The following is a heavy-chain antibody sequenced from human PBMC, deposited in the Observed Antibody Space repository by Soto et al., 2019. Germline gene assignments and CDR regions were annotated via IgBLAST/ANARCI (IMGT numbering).Heavy chain of an antibody. CDR3: ARQRTTVVTQAYFDH. D-gene: IGHD2-21*02. CDR2: IYYSGRT. Sequence: PWETLSLTGIVSGESISSSSYYWGWIRQPPGKGLEWIGSIYYSGRTYYNPSFKSRVTISIDTSKNQFSLKLSSVTATDTAVYYCARQRTTVVTQAYFDHWGQGALVTVSS. J-gene: IGHJ4*02. V-gene: IGHV4-39*01. CDR1: GESISSSSYY.